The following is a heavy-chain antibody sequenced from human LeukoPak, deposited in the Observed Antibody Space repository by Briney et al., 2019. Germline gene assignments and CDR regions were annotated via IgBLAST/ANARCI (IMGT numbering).Heavy chain of an antibody. D-gene: IGHD2-15*01. CDR3: ARDKILVAGRYYYYYGMDV. J-gene: IGHJ6*02. Sequence: SETLSLTCTVSGGSISSSSYYWGWIRQPPGKGLEWIGSIYYSGSTYYNPSLKSRVTISVDRSKNQFSLKLSSVTAADTAVYYCARDKILVAGRYYYYYGMDVWGQGTTVTVSS. V-gene: IGHV4-39*07. CDR1: GGSISSSSYY. CDR2: IYYSGST.